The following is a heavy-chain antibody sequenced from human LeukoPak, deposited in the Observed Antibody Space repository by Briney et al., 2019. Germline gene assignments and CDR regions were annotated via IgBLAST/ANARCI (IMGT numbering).Heavy chain of an antibody. CDR2: IYYSGST. CDR3: ARRRGSGYYDYFDY. V-gene: IGHV4-61*08. CDR1: GGSISSGGYF. D-gene: IGHD3-3*01. J-gene: IGHJ4*02. Sequence: SQTLSLTCTVSGGSISSGGYFWSWIRQPPGKGLEWIGYIYYSGSTNYNPSLKSRVTISVDTSKNQFSLKLSSVTAADTAVYYCARRRGSGYYDYFDYWGQGTLVTVSS.